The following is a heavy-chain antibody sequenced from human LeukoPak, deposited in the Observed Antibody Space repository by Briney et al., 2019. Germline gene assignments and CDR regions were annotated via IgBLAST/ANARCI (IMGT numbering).Heavy chain of an antibody. CDR1: GFTFSSYD. CDR3: GRACSGGSCYSAGMDV. Sequence: GGSLRLSCAASGFTFSSYDMHWVRQAPGKGLEWVSAIGTAGDTYYPGSVKGRFTISRENAKNSLYLQMNRLRAGDTAVYYCGRACSGGSCYSAGMDVWGQGTTVTVSS. CDR2: IGTAGDT. J-gene: IGHJ6*02. D-gene: IGHD2-15*01. V-gene: IGHV3-13*01.